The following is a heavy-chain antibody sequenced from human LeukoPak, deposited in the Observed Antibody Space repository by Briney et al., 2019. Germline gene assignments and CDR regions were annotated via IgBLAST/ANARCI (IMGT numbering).Heavy chain of an antibody. D-gene: IGHD1-1*01. Sequence: GGSLRLSCAASGFTFSSYSMNWVRQAPGKGLGWVSSISSSSSYTYYADSVKGRFTISRDNAKNSLYLQMNSLRAEDTAVYYCARTVDYWGQGTLVTVSS. CDR3: ARTVDY. CDR1: GFTFSSYS. V-gene: IGHV3-21*01. J-gene: IGHJ4*02. CDR2: ISSSSSYT.